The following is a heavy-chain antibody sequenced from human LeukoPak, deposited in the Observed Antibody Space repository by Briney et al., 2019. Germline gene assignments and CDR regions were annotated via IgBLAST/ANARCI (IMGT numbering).Heavy chain of an antibody. CDR2: IYTSGST. D-gene: IGHD6-13*01. CDR1: GGSISSGSYY. J-gene: IGHJ4*02. Sequence: SQTLSLTCTVSGGSISSGSYYWSWIRQPAGKGLEWIGRIYTSGSTNYNPSLKSRVTISVDTSKNQFSLKLSSVTAADTAVYYCASWGAAGSRNFDYWGQGTLVTVSS. V-gene: IGHV4-61*02. CDR3: ASWGAAGSRNFDY.